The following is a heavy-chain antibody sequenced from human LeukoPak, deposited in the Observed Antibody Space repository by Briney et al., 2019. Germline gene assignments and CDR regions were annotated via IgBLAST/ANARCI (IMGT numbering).Heavy chain of an antibody. V-gene: IGHV3-49*04. CDR2: IRSKAYGGTT. CDR1: GFTFGDYG. J-gene: IGHJ4*02. Sequence: GSLLLSCTASGFTFGDYGMSWVRRAPGKGLEWVGFIRSKAYGGTTEYGASVKGRFTIPRDDSKSIAYLQMNSLKAEDTAVYYCARDLTYYYDRSGYYWAYWGQGTLVTVSS. D-gene: IGHD3-22*01. CDR3: ARDLTYYYDRSGYYWAY.